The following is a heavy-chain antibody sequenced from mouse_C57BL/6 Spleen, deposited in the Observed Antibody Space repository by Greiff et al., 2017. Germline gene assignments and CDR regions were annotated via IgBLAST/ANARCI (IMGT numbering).Heavy chain of an antibody. CDR2: INPTNGGT. J-gene: IGHJ4*01. CDR3: SRRGYYAMDY. Sequence: EVQLQQSGPELVKPGASVKMSCKASGYTFTDYNMHWVKQSHGKSLEWIGYINPTNGGTSYNQKFKGKAKLTVNKSSSTAYMELRSRRSEDSADEYCSRRGYYAMDYWGQGTSVTVSS. CDR1: GYTFTDYN. V-gene: IGHV1-22*01.